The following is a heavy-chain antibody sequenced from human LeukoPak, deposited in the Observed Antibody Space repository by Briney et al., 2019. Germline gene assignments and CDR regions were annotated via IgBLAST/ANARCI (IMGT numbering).Heavy chain of an antibody. CDR1: GYSFTNYG. V-gene: IGHV1-18*01. CDR2: ISAYNGNT. CDR3: ARDHMERDYALSD. D-gene: IGHD4-17*01. J-gene: IGHJ4*02. Sequence: ASVKVSCKASGYSFTNYGISWVRQAPGQGLEWMGWISAYNGNTNYAQKLQGRVTMTTDTSTSTAYMELRSLRSDDTAVYYCARDHMERDYALSDWGQGTLVTVSS.